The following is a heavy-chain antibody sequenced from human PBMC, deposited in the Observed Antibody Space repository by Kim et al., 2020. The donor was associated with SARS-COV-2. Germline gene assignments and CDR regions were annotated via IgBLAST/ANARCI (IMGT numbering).Heavy chain of an antibody. V-gene: IGHV1-2*02. CDR2: INPNSGGK. CDR3: ARDYDFWSGYYPDY. Sequence: ASVKVSCKASGYTFTGYYMHWVRQAPGQGLEWMGWINPNSGGKNYAQKFQGRVTMTRDTSISTAYMELSRLRSDDTAVYYCARDYDFWSGYYPDYWGQGTLVTVSS. J-gene: IGHJ4*02. D-gene: IGHD3-3*01. CDR1: GYTFTGYY.